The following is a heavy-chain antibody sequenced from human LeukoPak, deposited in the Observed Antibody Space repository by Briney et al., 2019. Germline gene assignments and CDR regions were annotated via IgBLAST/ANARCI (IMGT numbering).Heavy chain of an antibody. D-gene: IGHD3-10*01. CDR2: INPSGGST. Sequence: ASAKVSCKASGYTFTSYYMHWVRQAPGQGLEWMGIINPSGGSTSYAQKFQGRVTMTRDTSTSTVYMELSSLRSEDTAVYYCARAPLLLWFGELFGAIPSSWFAPWGQGTLVTVSS. J-gene: IGHJ5*02. V-gene: IGHV1-46*01. CDR3: ARAPLLLWFGELFGAIPSSWFAP. CDR1: GYTFTSYY.